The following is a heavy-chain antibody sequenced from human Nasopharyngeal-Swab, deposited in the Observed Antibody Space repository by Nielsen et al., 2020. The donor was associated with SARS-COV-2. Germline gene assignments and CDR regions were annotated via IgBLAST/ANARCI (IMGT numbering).Heavy chain of an antibody. V-gene: IGHV4-39*01. Sequence: SGTLCRTCPVSGGSGSTTTYFWGWMREPPGKGLEWIGTVNYSGSTYYNPSLKSRVTISVDTSKNQFSLKLNSVTATDTAVYDCARGYGSFPYYFDHWGQVTLVTVSS. CDR1: GGSGSTTTYF. CDR2: VNYSGST. CDR3: ARGYGSFPYYFDH. D-gene: IGHD1-26*01. J-gene: IGHJ4*02.